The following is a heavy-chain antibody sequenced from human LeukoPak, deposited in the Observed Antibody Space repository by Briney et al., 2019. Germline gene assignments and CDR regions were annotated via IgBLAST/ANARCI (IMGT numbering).Heavy chain of an antibody. V-gene: IGHV3-21*01. CDR1: GFTFNNYN. CDR2: ISSSSSYI. Sequence: SGGSLRLSCADSGFTFNNYNMNWVRQAPGKGLEWVSSISSSSSYIYYADSVKGRFTISRDNAKNSLYLQMNSLRVEDTAVYYCARDRDFDYWGQGTLVTVSS. J-gene: IGHJ4*02. CDR3: ARDRDFDY. D-gene: IGHD5-24*01.